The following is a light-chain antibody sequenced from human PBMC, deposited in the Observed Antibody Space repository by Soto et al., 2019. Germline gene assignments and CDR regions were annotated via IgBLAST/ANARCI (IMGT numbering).Light chain of an antibody. V-gene: IGKV3-11*01. CDR2: DAS. J-gene: IGKJ1*01. CDR3: QQRSNWPRT. Sequence: EIVLTQSPATLSLSPGERATLSCRASQSVSRYLAWYQQKYGQAPRLLIYDASNRATGIPARFSGSGSGTDFTLTISSLEPEDFSVYYCQQRSNWPRTFVQGTKVEIK. CDR1: QSVSRY.